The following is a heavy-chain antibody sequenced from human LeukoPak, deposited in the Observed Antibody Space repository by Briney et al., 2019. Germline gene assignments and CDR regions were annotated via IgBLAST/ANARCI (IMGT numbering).Heavy chain of an antibody. CDR3: ARGASGIGGIRFDP. Sequence: GGSLRLSCAASGFTFDDYTMHWVRQAPGKGLEWVSLISWDGGSTYYADSVKGRFTISRDNAKNSLYLQMNSLRAEDTAVYYCARGASGIGGIRFDPWGQGTLVTVSS. D-gene: IGHD3-10*01. J-gene: IGHJ5*02. V-gene: IGHV3-43*01. CDR1: GFTFDDYT. CDR2: ISWDGGST.